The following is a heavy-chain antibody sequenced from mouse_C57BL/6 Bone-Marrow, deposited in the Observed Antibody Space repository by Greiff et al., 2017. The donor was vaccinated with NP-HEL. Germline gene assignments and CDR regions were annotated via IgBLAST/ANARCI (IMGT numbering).Heavy chain of an antibody. D-gene: IGHD2-3*01. CDR2: ISDGGSYT. CDR3: ARDRMITRYFDV. V-gene: IGHV5-4*01. Sequence: EVKLMESGGGLVKPGGSLKLSCAASGFTFSSYAMSWVRQTPEKRLEWVATISDGGSYTYYPDNVKGRFTISRDNAKNNPYLQMSHLKSEDTAMYYCARDRMITRYFDVWGTGTTVTVSS. CDR1: GFTFSSYA. J-gene: IGHJ1*03.